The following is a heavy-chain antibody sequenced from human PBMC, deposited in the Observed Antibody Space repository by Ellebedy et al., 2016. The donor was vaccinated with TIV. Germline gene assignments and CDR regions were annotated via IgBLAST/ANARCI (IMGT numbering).Heavy chain of an antibody. J-gene: IGHJ3*01. D-gene: IGHD4-17*01. V-gene: IGHV1-2*02. CDR2: INPNSGGT. CDR1: GYTFTGHY. CDR3: AARAPTVTLTGDAFDL. Sequence: ASVKVSCXASGYTFTGHYIHWVRQAPEQGLEWLGWINPNSGGTRYSEKFQGRVTMTRDTSTSTAYMDLSRLRSDDTAVYYCAARAPTVTLTGDAFDLWGQGTKVTVSS.